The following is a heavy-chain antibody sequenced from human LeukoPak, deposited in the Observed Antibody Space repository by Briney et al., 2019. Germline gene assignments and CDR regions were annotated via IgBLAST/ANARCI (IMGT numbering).Heavy chain of an antibody. J-gene: IGHJ4*02. D-gene: IGHD1-7*01. CDR2: ISDSGST. CDR3: ARDNWNYPTHFFDY. Sequence: NPSETLSLTCTVSGGSIRSYYWSWIRQPPGKGLEWIGYISDSGSTDYKSSLKSRVSVSVDTSKNQFSLKLSSVTAADTAVYYCARDNWNYPTHFFDYWGQGTLVTVSS. CDR1: GGSIRSYY. V-gene: IGHV4-59*01.